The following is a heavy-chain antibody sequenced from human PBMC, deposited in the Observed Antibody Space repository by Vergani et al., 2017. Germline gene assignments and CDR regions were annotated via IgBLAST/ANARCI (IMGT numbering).Heavy chain of an antibody. CDR1: GFRVTTYY. CDR3: AKDIALFGYYYYGMDV. D-gene: IGHD3-16*01. V-gene: IGHV3-43D*04. J-gene: IGHJ6*02. CDR2: ISWDGGST. Sequence: EVELLESGGGLAQPGGSLRVSCSASGFRVTTYYMSWVRQAPGKGLEWVSLISWDGGSTYYADSVKGRFTISRDNSKNSLYLQMNSLRAEDTALYYCAKDIALFGYYYYGMDVWGQGTTVTVSS.